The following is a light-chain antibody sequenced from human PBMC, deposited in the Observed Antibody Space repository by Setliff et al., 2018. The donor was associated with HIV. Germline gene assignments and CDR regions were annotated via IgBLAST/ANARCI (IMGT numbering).Light chain of an antibody. CDR3: QQANSFPLT. CDR2: AAS. Sequence: DIQMTQSPSSLSASVGDRVTITCRASQNIDNYLNWYQQKPGRAPNLLIYAASSLQSGVPSRFSGSESGTDFTLTISSLQPEDFATYYCQQANSFPLTFGGGTKVDIK. CDR1: QNIDNY. V-gene: IGKV1-39*01. J-gene: IGKJ4*01.